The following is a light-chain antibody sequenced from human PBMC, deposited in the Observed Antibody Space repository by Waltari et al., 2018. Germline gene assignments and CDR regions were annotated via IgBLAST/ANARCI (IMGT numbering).Light chain of an antibody. Sequence: SYDLTQPPSVSVSPGQTASITCSGEKWGDNSGCWYQQKPGQSPVVVIYQNNKRPSGIPERFSGSNSGNTATLTISGTQAMDEADYYCQAWDSSSVIFGGGTKLTVL. J-gene: IGLJ2*01. CDR2: QNN. CDR3: QAWDSSSVI. V-gene: IGLV3-1*01. CDR1: KWGDNS.